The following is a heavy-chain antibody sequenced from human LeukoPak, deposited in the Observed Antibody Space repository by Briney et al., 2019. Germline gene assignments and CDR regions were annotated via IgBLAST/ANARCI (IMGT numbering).Heavy chain of an antibody. CDR3: ARGPQFLASTVPDY. V-gene: IGHV4-34*01. J-gene: IGHJ4*02. CDR2: INHSGST. Sequence: SETLSLTCAVYGGSFSGYYWSWIRQPPGKGLEWIGEINHSGSTNYNPSLKSRVTISVDTSKNQFSLKLSSVTAADTAVYYCARGPQFLASTVPDYRGQGTLVTVSS. D-gene: IGHD4-17*01. CDR1: GGSFSGYY.